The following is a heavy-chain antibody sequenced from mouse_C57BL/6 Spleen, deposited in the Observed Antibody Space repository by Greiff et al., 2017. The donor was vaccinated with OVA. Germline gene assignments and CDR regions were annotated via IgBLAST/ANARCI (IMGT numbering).Heavy chain of an antibody. Sequence: QVQLKQPGAELVRPGSSVKLSCKASGYTFTSYWMHWVKQRPIQGLEWIGNIDPSDSETHYNQKFKDKATLTVDKSSSTAYMQLSSLTSEDSAVYYCARSGDYGAMDYWGQGTSVTVSS. J-gene: IGHJ4*01. D-gene: IGHD2-4*01. CDR2: IDPSDSET. CDR3: ARSGDYGAMDY. CDR1: GYTFTSYW. V-gene: IGHV1-52*01.